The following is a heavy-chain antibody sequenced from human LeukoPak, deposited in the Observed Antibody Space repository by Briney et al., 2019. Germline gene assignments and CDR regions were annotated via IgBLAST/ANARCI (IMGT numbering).Heavy chain of an antibody. J-gene: IGHJ4*02. D-gene: IGHD3-3*02. CDR2: ISSSSSYI. V-gene: IGHV3-21*01. CDR3: AREGLAEAVTIDY. CDR1: GFTFSSYN. Sequence: PGGSLRLSDTASGFTFSSYNMNWVHQAPGKGLEWVSSISSSSSYIYYADSVKGRLTISRDNAKNSLYLQMNSLRAEDTAVYYCAREGLAEAVTIDYWGQGTLVTVSS.